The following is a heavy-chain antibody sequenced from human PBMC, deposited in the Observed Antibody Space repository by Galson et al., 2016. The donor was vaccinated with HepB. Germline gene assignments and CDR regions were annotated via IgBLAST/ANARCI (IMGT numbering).Heavy chain of an antibody. V-gene: IGHV3-21*01. CDR2: ISRSSSNT. J-gene: IGHJ2*01. D-gene: IGHD2-15*01. Sequence: SLRLSCADSGFTFSSDSMNWVRQAPGKGLEWISAISRSSSNTFYADSVTGRFTISRDNAKRSLYLQMNSLRVEDTAVYYCVREGGYCYGDSCRYFDLWGRGTVVTVSS. CDR1: GFTFSSDS. CDR3: VREGGYCYGDSCRYFDL.